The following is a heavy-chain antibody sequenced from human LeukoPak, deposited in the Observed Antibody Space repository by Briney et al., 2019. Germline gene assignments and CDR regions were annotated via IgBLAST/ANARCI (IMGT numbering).Heavy chain of an antibody. CDR2: FDPEHGET. CDR3: SSVYFEKDAFDI. J-gene: IGHJ3*02. Sequence: GGSVRVSCKVSGDTITDFAMHWVRQAPGKGREGMGGFDPEHGETIYAQRFQGRVTMTEDTSTDTAYMELSSLTTEDTAVYYCSSVYFEKDAFDIWGQGTMVTVSS. V-gene: IGHV1-24*01. CDR1: GDTITDFA. D-gene: IGHD2-21*01.